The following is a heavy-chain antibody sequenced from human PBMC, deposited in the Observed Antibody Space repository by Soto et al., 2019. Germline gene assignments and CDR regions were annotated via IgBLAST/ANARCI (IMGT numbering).Heavy chain of an antibody. CDR2: IFPLTDIP. Sequence: QVQLVQSGTEVKKHGSSVKVSCKASGGTFRNYPINWVRQAPGQGLEWMGSIFPLTDIPDYAQNFQARLTISADNSTSTAYMELSSLTSDDTGMYFCARGPLVVLNYFESWGQGTLVTVSS. CDR1: GGTFRNYP. CDR3: ARGPLVVLNYFES. V-gene: IGHV1-69*02. J-gene: IGHJ4*02.